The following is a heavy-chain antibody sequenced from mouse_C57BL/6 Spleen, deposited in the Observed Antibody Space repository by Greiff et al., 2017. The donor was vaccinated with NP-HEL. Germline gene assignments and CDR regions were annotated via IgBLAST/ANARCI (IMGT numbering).Heavy chain of an antibody. D-gene: IGHD1-1*01. J-gene: IGHJ3*01. Sequence: VQLQQSGAELVRPGASVKLSCTASGFNIKDYYMHWVKQRPEQGLEWIGRIDPEDGDTEYAPKFQGKATMTADTSSNTAYLQLSSLTSEDTAVYYCTTGGSSQAWFAYWGQGTLVTVSA. CDR2: IDPEDGDT. CDR1: GFNIKDYY. CDR3: TTGGSSQAWFAY. V-gene: IGHV14-1*01.